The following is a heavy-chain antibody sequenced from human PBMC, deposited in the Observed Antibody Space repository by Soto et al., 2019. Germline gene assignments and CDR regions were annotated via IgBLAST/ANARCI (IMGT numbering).Heavy chain of an antibody. J-gene: IGHJ5*01. CDR1: GGTFSSYA. CDR2: IIPIFGTA. D-gene: IGHD3-3*01. CDR3: ARKSEQTTIFGGVLGDGEPTLQRWPIALVIIPINECNVLQGLS. Sequence: SVKLSCKASGGTFSSYAISWVRQAPGQGLEWMGGIIPIFGTANYAQKFQGRVTITADESTSTAYMELSSLRSEDTAVYYCARKSEQTTIFGGVLGDGEPTLQRWPIALVIIPINECNVLQGLSWG. V-gene: IGHV1-69*13.